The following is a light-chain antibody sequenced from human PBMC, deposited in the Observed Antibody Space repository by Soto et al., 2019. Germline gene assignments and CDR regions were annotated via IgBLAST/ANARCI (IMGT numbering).Light chain of an antibody. J-gene: IGLJ2*01. Sequence: QSVLTQPPSASGSPGQSVTISCTGTSSDVGGYNYVSSYQQHPGKAPKLMIYEVSKRPSGVPDRFSGSKSGNTASLTVSGLQAEDEADYYCSSYAGSNNRVFGGGTKLTVL. CDR2: EVS. CDR3: SSYAGSNNRV. V-gene: IGLV2-8*01. CDR1: SSDVGGYNY.